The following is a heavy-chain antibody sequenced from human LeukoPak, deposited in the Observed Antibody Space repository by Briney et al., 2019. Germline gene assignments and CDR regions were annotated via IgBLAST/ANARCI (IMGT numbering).Heavy chain of an antibody. V-gene: IGHV3-7*05. CDR1: GFTFNTYW. D-gene: IGHD2-2*01. J-gene: IGHJ4*02. CDR2: IKQDGGEK. CDR3: ARVQPRYCSSSTCHYDY. Sequence: PGGSLRLSCAASGFTFNTYWMSWVRQAPGKGLEWVANIKQDGGEKYYVDSVKGRFTISRDSAENSMFLQMNSLRAEDTAVYYCARVQPRYCSSSTCHYDYWGQGTLVTVSS.